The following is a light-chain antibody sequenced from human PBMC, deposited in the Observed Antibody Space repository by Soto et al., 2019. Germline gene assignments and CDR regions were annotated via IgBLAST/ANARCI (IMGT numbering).Light chain of an antibody. CDR3: QQYSGGWA. CDR1: QSISSW. CDR2: KAS. V-gene: IGKV1-5*03. Sequence: DIQMTQSPSTLSASVGDRVTITCRASQSISSWLAWYQQKPGKAPKLLIYKASSLEGGVPSRFSGSGSGTEFTLTISSLQPDDFAPDYCQQYSGGWAFGQGTKVEIK. J-gene: IGKJ1*01.